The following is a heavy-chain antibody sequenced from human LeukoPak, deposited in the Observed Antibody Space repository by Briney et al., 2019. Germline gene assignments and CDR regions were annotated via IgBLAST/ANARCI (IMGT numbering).Heavy chain of an antibody. J-gene: IGHJ5*02. V-gene: IGHV4-59*01. CDR3: ARDHSPKRRYCSSTSCSNWFDP. Sequence: PSETLSLTCTVSGGSISSYYWSWIRQPPGKGLEWIGYIYYSGSTNYNPSLKSRVTISVDTSKNQFSLKLSSVTAADTAVYYCARDHSPKRRYCSSTSCSNWFDPWGQGTLVTVSS. D-gene: IGHD2-2*01. CDR2: IYYSGST. CDR1: GGSISSYY.